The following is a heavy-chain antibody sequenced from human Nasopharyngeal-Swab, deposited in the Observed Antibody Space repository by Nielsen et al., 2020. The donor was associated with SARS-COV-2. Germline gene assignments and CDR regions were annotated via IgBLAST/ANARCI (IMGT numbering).Heavy chain of an antibody. CDR3: AHHYGGNTDHLDY. J-gene: IGHJ4*02. CDR1: AFTFSDYY. Sequence: GRSLTLSCAPSAFTFSDYYMSWIRQAPGKGLEWVSYISSSGSTIYYADSVKGRFTISRDNAKNSLYLQMNSRRAEDTAVYYCAHHYGGNTDHLDYWGQGTLVTVSS. CDR2: ISSSGSTI. D-gene: IGHD4-23*01. V-gene: IGHV3-11*04.